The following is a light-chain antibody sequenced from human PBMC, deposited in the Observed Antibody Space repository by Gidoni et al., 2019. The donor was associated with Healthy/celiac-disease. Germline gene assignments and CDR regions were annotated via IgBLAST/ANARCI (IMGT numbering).Light chain of an antibody. Sequence: ELVITQSPATLSVSPGERATLSCRASQSVSSNFTWYQQKPGQAPRLLIYGESTRATGIPARFSGSGSGTEFTLTISSLQSEDFAVYYCQKYNNWPRTFGQGTKVEIK. CDR1: QSVSSN. V-gene: IGKV3-15*01. CDR2: GES. J-gene: IGKJ1*01. CDR3: QKYNNWPRT.